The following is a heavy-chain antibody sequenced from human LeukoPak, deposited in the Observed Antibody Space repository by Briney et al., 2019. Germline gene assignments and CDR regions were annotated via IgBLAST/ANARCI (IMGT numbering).Heavy chain of an antibody. CDR2: INPNSGGT. CDR3: ARARWQLVPYFDS. D-gene: IGHD6-6*01. J-gene: IGHJ4*02. CDR1: GYTFTDYY. Sequence: DSVKVSCKASGYTFTDYYMHWVRQAPGQGLEWMGWINPNSGGTNFAQKFQGRVAMTRDTSISTAYMELGSLRSDDTAVYYCARARWQLVPYFDSWGQGTLVTVSS. V-gene: IGHV1-2*02.